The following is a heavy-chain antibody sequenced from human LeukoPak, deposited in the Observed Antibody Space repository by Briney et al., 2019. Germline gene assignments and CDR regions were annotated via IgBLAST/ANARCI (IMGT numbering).Heavy chain of an antibody. V-gene: IGHV3-33*01. Sequence: GGSLRLSCAASGFTFSSYGMHWVRRAPGKGLEWVAVIWYDGSNKYYADSVKGRFTISRDNSKNTLYLQMNSLRAEDTAVYYCARGMVNLDAFDIWGQGTMVTVSS. CDR3: ARGMVNLDAFDI. D-gene: IGHD5-18*01. CDR2: IWYDGSNK. CDR1: GFTFSSYG. J-gene: IGHJ3*02.